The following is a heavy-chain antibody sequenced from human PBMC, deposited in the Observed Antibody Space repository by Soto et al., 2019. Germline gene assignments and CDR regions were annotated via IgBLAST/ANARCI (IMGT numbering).Heavy chain of an antibody. Sequence: SVKVSCKASGGTFSSYAISWVRQAPGQGLEWMGGIIPIFGTANYAQKFQGRVTITADESTSTAYMELSSLRSEDTAVYYCASGFWSGYSWHNYFDYWGQGTLVTVSS. V-gene: IGHV1-69*13. CDR3: ASGFWSGYSWHNYFDY. D-gene: IGHD3-3*01. CDR2: IIPIFGTA. CDR1: GGTFSSYA. J-gene: IGHJ4*02.